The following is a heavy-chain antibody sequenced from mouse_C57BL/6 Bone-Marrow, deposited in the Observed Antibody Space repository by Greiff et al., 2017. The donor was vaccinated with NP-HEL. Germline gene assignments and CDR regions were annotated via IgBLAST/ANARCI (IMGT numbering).Heavy chain of an antibody. D-gene: IGHD1-1*01. Sequence: EVQGVESGGDLVKPGGSLKLSCAASGFTFSSYGMSWVRQTPDKRLEWVATISSGGSYTYYPDSVKGRFTISRDNAKNTLYLQMSSLKSEDTAMYYCARQAHDYGSPYYFDYWGQGTTLTVSS. CDR1: GFTFSSYG. CDR2: ISSGGSYT. V-gene: IGHV5-6*01. CDR3: ARQAHDYGSPYYFDY. J-gene: IGHJ2*01.